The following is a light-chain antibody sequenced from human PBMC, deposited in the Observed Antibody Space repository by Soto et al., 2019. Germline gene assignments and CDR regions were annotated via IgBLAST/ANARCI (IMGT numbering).Light chain of an antibody. CDR3: QQYYIYPPT. CDR2: AAS. Sequence: AIRMTQSPSSFSASTGDRVTITCRASQSIGTYLAGYQQIPGRAPKLLIFAASTLQRGVPSRFSGSGSGTDFTLTISCLQSEDFATYHCQQYYIYPPTFGGGTKVEIK. J-gene: IGKJ4*01. CDR1: QSIGTY. V-gene: IGKV1-8*01.